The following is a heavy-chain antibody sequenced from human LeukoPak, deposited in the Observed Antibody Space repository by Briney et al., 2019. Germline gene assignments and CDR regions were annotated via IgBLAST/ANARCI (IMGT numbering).Heavy chain of an antibody. CDR1: GFTFSSYE. D-gene: IGHD1-26*01. Sequence: GGSLRLSCAASGFTFSSYEMNWVRQAPGKGLEWVSYISSSDSIMYYADSVKGRFTISRDNAKNSLYLQMNSLRAEDTAVYYCVRGEWDRWGQGTLVTVSS. CDR2: ISSSDSIM. CDR3: VRGEWDR. J-gene: IGHJ4*02. V-gene: IGHV3-48*03.